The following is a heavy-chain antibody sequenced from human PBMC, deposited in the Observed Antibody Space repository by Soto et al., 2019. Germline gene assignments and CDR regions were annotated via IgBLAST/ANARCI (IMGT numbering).Heavy chain of an antibody. V-gene: IGHV4-59*01. D-gene: IGHD3-3*01. CDR1: GGSISSYY. J-gene: IGHJ4*02. CDR3: ARAGQGGFSSGYYDIDY. Sequence: PSETLSLTCTVSGGSISSYYWSWIRQPPGKGLEWIGYIYYSGSTNYNPSLKSRVTISVDTSKNQFSLKLSSVTAADTAVYYCARAGQGGFSSGYYDIDYWGQGTLVTVSS. CDR2: IYYSGST.